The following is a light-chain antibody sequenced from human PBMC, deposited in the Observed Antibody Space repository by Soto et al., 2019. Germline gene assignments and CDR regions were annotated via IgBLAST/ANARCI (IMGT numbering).Light chain of an antibody. J-gene: IGKJ3*01. V-gene: IGKV1-6*01. CDR3: LQDYNYLT. CDR2: AAS. Sequence: AIQMTQSPSSLSASVGDRVTITCRASQGIRNDLGWYQQKPGKAPKLLIYAASSLQSGVPSRFSGSGSGTDFTLTISSLQPEDFATYYCLQDYNYLTFGPGTKVDIK. CDR1: QGIRND.